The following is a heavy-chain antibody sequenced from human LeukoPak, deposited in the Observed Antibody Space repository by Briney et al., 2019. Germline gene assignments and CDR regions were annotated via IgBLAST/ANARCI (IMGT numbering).Heavy chain of an antibody. CDR3: ARDSARVLIAAAGQ. CDR2: INPNSGGT. D-gene: IGHD6-13*01. J-gene: IGHJ4*02. CDR1: GYTFTGYY. V-gene: IGHV1-2*02. Sequence: ASVKASCKASGYTFTGYYMHWVRQAPGQGLEWMGWINPNSGGTNYAQKFQGRVTMTRDTSISTAYMELSRLRSDDTAVYYCARDSARVLIAAAGQWGQGTLVTVSS.